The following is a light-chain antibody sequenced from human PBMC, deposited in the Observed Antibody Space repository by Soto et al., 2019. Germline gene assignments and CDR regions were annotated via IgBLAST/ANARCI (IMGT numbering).Light chain of an antibody. CDR3: QQRSNSVYT. Sequence: MLTQSPATLSLSPGERVTLSCRASQSINNYLAWYQQKPGRAPRLLIYDASNRATGIPARFSGSGSGTDFTLTISSLEPEDFAVYYCQQRSNSVYTFGQGTKLEIK. CDR2: DAS. V-gene: IGKV3-11*01. J-gene: IGKJ2*01. CDR1: QSINNY.